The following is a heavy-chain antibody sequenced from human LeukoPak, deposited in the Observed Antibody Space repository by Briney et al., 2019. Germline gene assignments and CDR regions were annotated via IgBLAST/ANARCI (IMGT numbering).Heavy chain of an antibody. Sequence: SGTLSLTCAVSGGSIRSSNWWSWVRQPPGKGLEWIGEIYHSGSTNYNPSLKSRVTISVDKSKNQFSLKLSSVTAADTAVYYCARVEGLGGRKIDYWGQGTLVTVSS. CDR1: GGSIRSSNW. D-gene: IGHD1-14*01. CDR2: IYHSGST. V-gene: IGHV4-4*02. CDR3: ARVEGLGGRKIDY. J-gene: IGHJ4*02.